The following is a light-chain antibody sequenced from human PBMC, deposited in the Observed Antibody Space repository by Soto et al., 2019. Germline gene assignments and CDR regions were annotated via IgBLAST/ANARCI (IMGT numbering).Light chain of an antibody. Sequence: QSVLTQPPSVSGAPGQRVTISCTGSSSNIGAGYDVHGYQQLPGTAPKLLIYGNSNRPSGVPDRFSGSKSGTSASRAITGLQAEDEADYYCQSYDSSLSGWVFGGGTNVTVL. J-gene: IGLJ3*02. CDR1: SSNIGAGYD. CDR3: QSYDSSLSGWV. V-gene: IGLV1-40*01. CDR2: GNS.